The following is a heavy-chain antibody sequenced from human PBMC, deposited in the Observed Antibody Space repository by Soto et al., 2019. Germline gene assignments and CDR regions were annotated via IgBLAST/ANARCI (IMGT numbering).Heavy chain of an antibody. CDR1: SGSISSSNW. CDR2: IYHSGST. V-gene: IGHV4-4*02. Sequence: QVQLQESGPGLVKPSGTLSLTCAVSSGSISSSNWWSWVRQPPGKGLEWIGEIYHSGSTNYNPSLKSRVTMSVDKSKNQSSLKLSSVTAADTAVYYWARDRITMVRGVIIRSYFDYWGQGTLVTVSS. CDR3: ARDRITMVRGVIIRSYFDY. J-gene: IGHJ4*02. D-gene: IGHD3-10*01.